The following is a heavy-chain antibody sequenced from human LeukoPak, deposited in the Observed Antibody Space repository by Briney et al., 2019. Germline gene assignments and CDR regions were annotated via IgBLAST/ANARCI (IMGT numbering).Heavy chain of an antibody. V-gene: IGHV3-21*01. CDR2: ISSGSSAI. CDR1: GFTFTTYS. Sequence: PGGSLRLSCEASGFTFTTYSMTWVRQAPGKGVEGVSIISSGSSAIFSADARKGGFTISRDDAKKLLYLDMNSLRAEDTAVYYCARGHTAVTLHFHFWGQGTLVTVSS. CDR3: ARGHTAVTLHFHF. J-gene: IGHJ4*02. D-gene: IGHD4-17*01.